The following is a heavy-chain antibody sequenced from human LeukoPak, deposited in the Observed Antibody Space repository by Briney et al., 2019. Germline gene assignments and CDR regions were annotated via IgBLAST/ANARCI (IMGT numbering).Heavy chain of an antibody. CDR1: GASFSSYF. J-gene: IGHJ4*02. Sequence: PSETLSLTCNVSGASFSSYFWSWIRQPPGKGLEWIGYIYYDGYPNYSPSLRSRITISVEKSKSQFSLNLRSVTAADTALYFCAGTELGYCTVTGCPLESWGQGTLVTVSS. D-gene: IGHD2-8*02. V-gene: IGHV4-59*01. CDR3: AGTELGYCTVTGCPLES. CDR2: IYYDGYP.